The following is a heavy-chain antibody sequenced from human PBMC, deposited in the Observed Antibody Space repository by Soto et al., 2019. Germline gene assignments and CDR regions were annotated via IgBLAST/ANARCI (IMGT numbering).Heavy chain of an antibody. D-gene: IGHD3-10*01. J-gene: IGHJ6*02. CDR1: GFTFSNYV. V-gene: IGHV3-23*01. Sequence: EVQLLESGGGLVQPGGSLRLSCAASGFTFSNYVMSWVRQAPGKGLEWVSAISGSGGSTYYADSVKGRFTISRDNSKNTLYLQMNSLRAEDTAVYYCAKGASGYYYYGMDVWGQGTTVTVSS. CDR2: ISGSGGST. CDR3: AKGASGYYYYGMDV.